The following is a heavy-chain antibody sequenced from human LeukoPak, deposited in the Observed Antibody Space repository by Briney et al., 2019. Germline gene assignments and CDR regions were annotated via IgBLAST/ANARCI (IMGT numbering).Heavy chain of an antibody. V-gene: IGHV3-48*04. CDR3: AKDRYCSSTSCYAQGSYYYYYMDV. Sequence: GGSLRLSCAASGFTFSSYSMNWVRQAPGKGLEWVSYISSSSSTIYYADSVKGRFTISRDNAKNSLYLQMNSLRAEDTAVYYCAKDRYCSSTSCYAQGSYYYYYMDVWGKGTTVTVSS. CDR2: ISSSSSTI. CDR1: GFTFSSYS. J-gene: IGHJ6*03. D-gene: IGHD2-2*01.